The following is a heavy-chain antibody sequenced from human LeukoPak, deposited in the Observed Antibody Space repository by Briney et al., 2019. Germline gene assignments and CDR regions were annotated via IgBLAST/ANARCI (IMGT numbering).Heavy chain of an antibody. V-gene: IGHV4-34*01. J-gene: IGHJ6*02. CDR1: GGSFSGYY. CDR3: ARTDSSGPGDYYYGMDV. D-gene: IGHD3-22*01. Sequence: PSETLSLTCAVYGGSFSGYYWSWIRQPPGKGLEWIGEINHSGSTNYNPSLKSRVTISVDTSKSQFSLKLSSVTAADTAVYYCARTDSSGPGDYYYGMDVWGQGTTVTVSS. CDR2: INHSGST.